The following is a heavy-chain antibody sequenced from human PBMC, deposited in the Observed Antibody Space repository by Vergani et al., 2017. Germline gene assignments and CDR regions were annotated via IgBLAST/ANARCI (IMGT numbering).Heavy chain of an antibody. D-gene: IGHD6-13*01. V-gene: IGHV3-23*01. Sequence: EVQLLESGGDLVQPGGSLRLSCAASGFTFNHYAMNWVRQAPGKGLEWVSGISGSGGSTYYADSVKGRFTISRDNSKNTLYLQMNSLRAEDTAVYYCARESIAAGDAFDIWGQGTMVTVSS. CDR1: GFTFNHYA. J-gene: IGHJ3*02. CDR3: ARESIAAGDAFDI. CDR2: ISGSGGST.